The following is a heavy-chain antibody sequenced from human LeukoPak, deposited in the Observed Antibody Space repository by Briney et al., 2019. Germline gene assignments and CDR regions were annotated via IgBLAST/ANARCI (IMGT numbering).Heavy chain of an antibody. CDR3: ARGGSLGY. J-gene: IGHJ4*02. V-gene: IGHV3-7*01. CDR1: GFTFRTYW. D-gene: IGHD6-19*01. CDR2: IKGDGSYT. Sequence: GGSLRLSCTASGFTFRTYWMSWVRQAPGKCLEWVASIKGDGSYTEYVDSVKGRFTISRDNAKNSLYLQMISLRVEDTAVYYCARGGSLGYWGQGTLVTVSS.